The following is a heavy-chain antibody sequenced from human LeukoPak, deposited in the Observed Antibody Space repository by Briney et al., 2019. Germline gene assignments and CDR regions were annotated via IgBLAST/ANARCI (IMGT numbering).Heavy chain of an antibody. J-gene: IGHJ4*02. CDR2: IYTSGST. D-gene: IGHD3-3*01. CDR3: AREGPFWSAIEF. CDR1: GGSISSGSYY. V-gene: IGHV4-61*02. Sequence: QVQLQESGPGLVKPSQTLSLTCTVSGGSISSGSYYWSWIRGPAGKGLEWIGRIYTSGSTNYNPSLKSRVTISVDTSKNQFSLKLSSVTAADTAVYYCAREGPFWSAIEFWGQGTLVTVSS.